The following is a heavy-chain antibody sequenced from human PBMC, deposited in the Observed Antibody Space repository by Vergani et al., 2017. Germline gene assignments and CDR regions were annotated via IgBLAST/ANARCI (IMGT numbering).Heavy chain of an antibody. CDR2: INHSGST. J-gene: IGHJ6*03. CDR3: AGQVAPTPEAVAPVVPAPYYMDV. CDR1: GGSFSGYY. Sequence: QVQLQQWGAGLLKPSETLSLTCAVYGGSFSGYYWSWIRQPPGKGLEWIGEINHSGSTNYNPSLKSRVTISVDTSKNQFSLKLSSVTAADTAVYYCAGQVAPTPEAVAPVVPAPYYMDVWGKGTTVTVSS. D-gene: IGHD2-2*01. V-gene: IGHV4-34*01.